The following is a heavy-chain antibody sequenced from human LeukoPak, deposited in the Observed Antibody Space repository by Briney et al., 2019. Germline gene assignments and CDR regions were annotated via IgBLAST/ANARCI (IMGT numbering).Heavy chain of an antibody. CDR1: GFTFSSYA. D-gene: IGHD5-12*01. V-gene: IGHV3-23*01. CDR2: ISGGGGST. J-gene: IGHJ4*02. CDR3: AKGGLLVASFDY. Sequence: PGGSLRLSCAASGFTFSSYAMSWVRQAPGKGLEWVSSISGGGGSTYYADSVKGRFTISRDNSKNTLYLQMNSLRAEDTAVYYCAKGGLLVASFDYWGQGTLVTVSS.